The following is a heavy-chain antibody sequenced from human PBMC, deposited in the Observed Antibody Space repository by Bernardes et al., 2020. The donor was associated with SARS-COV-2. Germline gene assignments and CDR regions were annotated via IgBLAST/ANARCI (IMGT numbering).Heavy chain of an antibody. V-gene: IGHV1-18*01. CDR3: AREGDIVLMVYAIRGMDV. J-gene: IGHJ6*02. Sequence: SVKVSCKASGYTFTSYGISWVRQAPGQGLEWMGWISAYNGNTNYAQKLQGRVTMTTDTSTSTAYMELRSLRSDDTAVYYCAREGDIVLMVYAIRGMDVWGQGTTVTVSS. CDR1: GYTFTSYG. D-gene: IGHD2-8*01. CDR2: ISAYNGNT.